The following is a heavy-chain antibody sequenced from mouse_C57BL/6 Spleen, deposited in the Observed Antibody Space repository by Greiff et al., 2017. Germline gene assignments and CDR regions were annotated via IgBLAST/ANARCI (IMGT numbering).Heavy chain of an antibody. J-gene: IGHJ1*03. V-gene: IGHV1-64*01. Sequence: QVQLQQPGAELVKPGASVKLSCKASGYTFTSYWMHWVKQRPGQGLEWIGMIHPNSGSTNYNEKFKSKATLTVDKSSSTAYMQLSSLTSEDSAVYYCARSDYYGSSCYWYFDVWGTGTTVTVSS. CDR1: GYTFTSYW. CDR2: IHPNSGST. CDR3: ARSDYYGSSCYWYFDV. D-gene: IGHD1-1*01.